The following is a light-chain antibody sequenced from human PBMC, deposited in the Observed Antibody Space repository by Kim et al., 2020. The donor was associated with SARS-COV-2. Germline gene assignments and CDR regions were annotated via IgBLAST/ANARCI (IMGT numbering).Light chain of an antibody. Sequence: DIQVTQSPSSLSASIGDRLTITCRASQNIGGYLNWYQQKVGKAPKLLIFGASSLQSGVPSRFSGSGSGTDFTLTISSLQPEDSATYYCQQSYSAPYTFGRGTKLEIK. V-gene: IGKV1-39*01. CDR3: QQSYSAPYT. J-gene: IGKJ2*01. CDR2: GAS. CDR1: QNIGGY.